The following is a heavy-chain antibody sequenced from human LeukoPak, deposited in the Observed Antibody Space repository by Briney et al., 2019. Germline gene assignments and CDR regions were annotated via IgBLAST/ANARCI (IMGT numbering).Heavy chain of an antibody. V-gene: IGHV3-21*01. CDR2: ISSSSSYI. Sequence: GGSLRLSCAASGFTFSSCSMNWVRQAPGKGLEWVSSISSSSSYIYYADSVKGRSTISRDNAKNSLYLQMNSLRAEDTAVYYCARESYYYDSSGLYWGQGTLVTVSS. CDR1: GFTFSSCS. D-gene: IGHD3-22*01. J-gene: IGHJ4*02. CDR3: ARESYYYDSSGLY.